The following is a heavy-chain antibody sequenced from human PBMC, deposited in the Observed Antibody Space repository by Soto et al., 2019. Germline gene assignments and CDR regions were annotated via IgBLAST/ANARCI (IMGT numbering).Heavy chain of an antibody. CDR2: ISGSGGRP. Sequence: EVQLLESGGGLVQPGGSLRLSCVASGFTFSTYTMSWVRQAPGKGLEWVPVISGSGGRPSYADSVQGRFSISRDNPKNTLYLQMNGLRGEDTARYYCAKARCITTDCYVPDYWGQGTLVTVSS. CDR3: AKARCITTDCYVPDY. J-gene: IGHJ4*02. CDR1: GFTFSTYT. V-gene: IGHV3-23*01. D-gene: IGHD3-10*01.